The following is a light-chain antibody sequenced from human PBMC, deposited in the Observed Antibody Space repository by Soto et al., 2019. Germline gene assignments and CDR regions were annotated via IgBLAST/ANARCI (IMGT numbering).Light chain of an antibody. Sequence: IVLKQSPGTLSLSQGERATLSCRASQSVSSSYLAWYQQKPGEARRLLIDGASSGASGIPNRFSGSGSGTDFTPPISRLEPEDFAVYYCQQYGSWTFGQGTKVDIK. CDR2: GAS. J-gene: IGKJ1*01. V-gene: IGKV3-20*01. CDR3: QQYGSWT. CDR1: QSVSSSY.